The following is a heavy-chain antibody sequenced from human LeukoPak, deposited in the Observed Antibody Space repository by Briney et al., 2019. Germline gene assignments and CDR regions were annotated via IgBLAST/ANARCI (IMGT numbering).Heavy chain of an antibody. D-gene: IGHD2-2*01. CDR2: IDPNDGDT. J-gene: IGHJ4*02. V-gene: IGHV1-2*02. Sequence: ASVRVSCKASGYTFTDYYMHWVRQAPGQGFEWMGWIDPNDGDTNYAQKFQGRVTMTRDTSISTAHMEVSRLRSDDTAVYYCARANFLYCSSSTCLFDYWGQGTLVTVSS. CDR3: ARANFLYCSSSTCLFDY. CDR1: GYTFTDYY.